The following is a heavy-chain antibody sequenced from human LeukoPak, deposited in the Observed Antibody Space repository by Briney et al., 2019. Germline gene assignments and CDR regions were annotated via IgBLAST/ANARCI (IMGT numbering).Heavy chain of an antibody. CDR1: GFTFSDYD. V-gene: IGHV3-13*01. J-gene: IGHJ4*02. D-gene: IGHD1-1*01. Sequence: PGGSLRLSCAASGFTFSDYDMHWARQATGKGPEWVSAIGTAGDTYYTGSVKGRFTISRENAKNSLYLQMNSLRAGDTAVYYGARVAKERVSGVYYFDYWGQGTLVTVSS. CDR2: IGTAGDT. CDR3: ARVAKERVSGVYYFDY.